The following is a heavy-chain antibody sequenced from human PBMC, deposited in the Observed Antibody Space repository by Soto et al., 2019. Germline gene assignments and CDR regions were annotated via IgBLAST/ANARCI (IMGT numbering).Heavy chain of an antibody. V-gene: IGHV3-74*01. D-gene: IGHD3-16*01. Sequence: GGSLRLSCAASGFTLSSYWMHWVRQAPGKGLVWVSRTNSDGSSTSYADSVKGRFTISRDNAKNTLYLQMNSLRAEDTAVYYCARDRAPMLYDIWGQGTMVTVSS. J-gene: IGHJ3*02. CDR1: GFTLSSYW. CDR3: ARDRAPMLYDI. CDR2: TNSDGSST.